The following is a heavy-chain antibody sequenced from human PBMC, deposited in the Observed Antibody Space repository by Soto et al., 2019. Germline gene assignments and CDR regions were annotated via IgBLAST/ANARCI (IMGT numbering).Heavy chain of an antibody. J-gene: IGHJ6*02. CDR1: GFTVSSNY. CDR2: IYSGGST. V-gene: IGHV3-66*01. Sequence: PGGSLRLSCAASGFTVSSNYMSWVRQAPGKGLEWVSVIYSGGSTYYADSVKGRFTISRDNSKNTLYLQMNSLRAEDTAIYYCAREAQTYSGMDVWGQGTTVTVSS. CDR3: AREAQTYSGMDV.